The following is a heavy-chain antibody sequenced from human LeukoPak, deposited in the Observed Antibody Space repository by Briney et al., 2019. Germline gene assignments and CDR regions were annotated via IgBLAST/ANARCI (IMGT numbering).Heavy chain of an antibody. V-gene: IGHV1-46*01. D-gene: IGHD3-22*01. Sequence: ASVKVSCKASGYTFTSHHMHWVRQAPGQGLEWMGIINPSGGSTNYAQKFQGRVIMTRDMSTSTVYMELSSLRSEDTAVYYCARERGSGYNDYWGQGTLVTVSS. J-gene: IGHJ4*02. CDR3: ARERGSGYNDY. CDR1: GYTFTSHH. CDR2: INPSGGST.